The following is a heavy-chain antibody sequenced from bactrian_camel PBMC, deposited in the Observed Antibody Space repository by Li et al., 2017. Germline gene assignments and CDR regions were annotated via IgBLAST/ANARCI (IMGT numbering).Heavy chain of an antibody. CDR1: GFTFSSYW. Sequence: VESGGGLVQPGGSLRLSCAASGFTFSSYWMYWVRQPPGKGLEWVSSINSNGAITYLADSVKGRFAISRDNAQNMVCLRANSLNPEDTAMYYCVSLEAGYNWHKCWGPGTQVTVS. J-gene: IGHJ4*01. CDR2: INSNGAIT. CDR3: VSLEAGYNWHKC. V-gene: IGHV3S25*01. D-gene: IGHD8*01.